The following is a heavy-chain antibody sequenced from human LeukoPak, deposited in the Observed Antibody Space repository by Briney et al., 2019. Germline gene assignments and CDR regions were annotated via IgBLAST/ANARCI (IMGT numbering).Heavy chain of an antibody. V-gene: IGHV3-21*01. Sequence: GGSLRLSCAASGFTFSSYSMNWVRQAPGKGLEWVSSITRSSTSTYYTDSVRGRFTISRDNAKNSLYVQMNSPRAEDTAVYYCARDNWNDAPGGFDPWGQGTMVTVSS. CDR3: ARDNWNDAPGGFDP. CDR2: ITRSSTST. CDR1: GFTFSSYS. J-gene: IGHJ5*02. D-gene: IGHD1-20*01.